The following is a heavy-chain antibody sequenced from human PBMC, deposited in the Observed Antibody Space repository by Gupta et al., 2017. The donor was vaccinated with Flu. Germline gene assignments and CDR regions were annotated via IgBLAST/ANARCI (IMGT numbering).Heavy chain of an antibody. CDR1: A. CDR3: ANNHCSSTSCYPYYFDY. J-gene: IGHJ4*02. V-gene: IGHV3-23*01. CDR2: ISGSGGST. Sequence: AMGWVRQAPGKGLEWVSAISGSGGSTYYADSGKGRFTISRDNSKNTLYLQMNSLRAEDTAVDYCANNHCSSTSCYPYYFDYWGQGTLVTVSS. D-gene: IGHD2-2*01.